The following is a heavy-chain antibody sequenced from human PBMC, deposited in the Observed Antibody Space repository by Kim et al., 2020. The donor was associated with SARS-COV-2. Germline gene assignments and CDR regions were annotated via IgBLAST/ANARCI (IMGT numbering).Heavy chain of an antibody. Sequence: SETLSLTCTVSGGSISSYYWSWIRQPAGKGLEWIGRIYTSGSTNYNPSLKSRVTMSVDTSKNQFSLKLSSVTAADTAVYYCARDYRDDFWSGYSMGSYFDYWGQGTLVTVSS. CDR2: IYTSGST. CDR3: ARDYRDDFWSGYSMGSYFDY. D-gene: IGHD3-3*01. J-gene: IGHJ4*02. CDR1: GGSISSYY. V-gene: IGHV4-4*07.